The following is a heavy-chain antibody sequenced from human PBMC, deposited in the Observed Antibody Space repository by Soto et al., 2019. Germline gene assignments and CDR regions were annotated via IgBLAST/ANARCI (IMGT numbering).Heavy chain of an antibody. CDR1: GGTFSNHA. CDR2: IIPLSGTT. D-gene: IGHD3-22*01. Sequence: ASVKVSCKTSGGTFSNHALSWVRQAPGQGPEWMGGIIPLSGTTNYVQKFQGRVTITADESMTTAYMELNNLRYEDTAVYYCARGPDRSGFYLFDYWGQGTLVTVSS. V-gene: IGHV1-69*13. CDR3: ARGPDRSGFYLFDY. J-gene: IGHJ4*02.